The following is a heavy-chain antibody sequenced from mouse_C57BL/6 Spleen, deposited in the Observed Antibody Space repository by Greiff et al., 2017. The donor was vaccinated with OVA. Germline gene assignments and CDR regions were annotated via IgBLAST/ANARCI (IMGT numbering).Heavy chain of an antibody. D-gene: IGHD1-1*01. CDR3: ARYGSSPDWFAY. V-gene: IGHV1-52*01. J-gene: IGHJ3*01. CDR2: IDPSDSET. Sequence: QVQLQQPGAELVRPGSSVKLSCKASGYTITSYWMHWVKQRPIQGLEWIGNIDPSDSETHYNQKFKDKATLTVDKSSSTAYMQLSSLTSEDSAVYYCARYGSSPDWFAYWGQGTLVTVSA. CDR1: GYTITSYW.